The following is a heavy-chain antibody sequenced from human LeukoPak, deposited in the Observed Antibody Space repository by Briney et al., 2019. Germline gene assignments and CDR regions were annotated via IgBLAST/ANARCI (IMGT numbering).Heavy chain of an antibody. CDR1: GFTFSSXX. CDR2: XSXXGSXK. D-gene: IGHD3-22*01. Sequence: PGRSLXLSXAASGFTFSSXXMXXXRQAPXKGLEXVXXXSXXGSXKXXXDSAXGRFTXXXXXSKNTLFLQMNSLRAEDTAVYYCASLVVVIYWGQGTLVTVSS. CDR3: ASLVVVIY. V-gene: IGHV3-30*04. J-gene: IGHJ4*02.